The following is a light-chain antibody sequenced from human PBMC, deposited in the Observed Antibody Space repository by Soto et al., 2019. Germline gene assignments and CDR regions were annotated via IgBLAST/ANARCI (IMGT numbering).Light chain of an antibody. V-gene: IGKV1-5*03. Sequence: DAQMTQSPSTLSASVGDTITITCRASQSISNWLAWYQQKPGKAPKLLIYRASRLQNGVPSRFSGSASGTQFTLTISSLQPDDFATYYCQQYNSDSWTFGQGTKVEIK. J-gene: IGKJ1*01. CDR3: QQYNSDSWT. CDR1: QSISNW. CDR2: RAS.